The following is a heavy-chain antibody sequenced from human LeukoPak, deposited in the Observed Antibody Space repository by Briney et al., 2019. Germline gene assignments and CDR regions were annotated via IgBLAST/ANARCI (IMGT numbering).Heavy chain of an antibody. CDR2: IYYSGST. D-gene: IGHD5-12*01. V-gene: IGHV4-59*01. J-gene: IGHJ4*02. CDR1: GGSISSYY. Sequence: SETLSLTCTVSGGSISSYYWSWIRQPPGKGLEWIGYIYYSGSTNYNPSLKSRVTISVDTSKNQFSLKLSSVTAADTAVYYCARRRSSGYDQRGQGTLVTVSS. CDR3: ARRRSSGYDQ.